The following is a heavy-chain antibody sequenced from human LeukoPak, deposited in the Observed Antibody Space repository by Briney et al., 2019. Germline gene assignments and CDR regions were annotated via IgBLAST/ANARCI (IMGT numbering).Heavy chain of an antibody. Sequence: ASVTVSCKASGYTFTGYYMHWVRQAPGQRLEWMGWINPNSGGTNYAQKFQGRVTITRETSISTAYMEVSRLRSDATAVYYCASIVGANNWFDPWGQGTLVTVSS. V-gene: IGHV1-2*02. J-gene: IGHJ5*02. D-gene: IGHD1-26*01. CDR3: ASIVGANNWFDP. CDR2: INPNSGGT. CDR1: GYTFTGYY.